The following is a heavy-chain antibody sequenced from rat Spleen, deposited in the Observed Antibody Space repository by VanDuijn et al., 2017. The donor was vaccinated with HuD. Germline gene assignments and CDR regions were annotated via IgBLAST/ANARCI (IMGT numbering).Heavy chain of an antibody. D-gene: IGHD1-12*01. Sequence: EVQLVESGGGLVQPGRSLKLSCAASGFTFSDYYMAWVRQAPTKGLEWVASISYDGGSTYYRDSVKGRFTISRDNAKSSLYLQMDSLRSEDTATYYCTTEATMMPGGYWGQGVMVTVSS. CDR3: TTEATMMPGGY. CDR2: ISYDGGST. J-gene: IGHJ2*01. CDR1: GFTFSDYY. V-gene: IGHV5-20*01.